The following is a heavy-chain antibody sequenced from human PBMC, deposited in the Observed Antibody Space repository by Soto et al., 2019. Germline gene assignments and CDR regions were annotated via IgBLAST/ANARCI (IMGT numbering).Heavy chain of an antibody. J-gene: IGHJ6*02. D-gene: IGHD5-12*01. CDR1: GGSISSSSYY. CDR3: ARHNIDYYGMDV. V-gene: IGHV4-39*01. CDR2: IYYSGST. Sequence: PSETRSLTWTVSGGSISSSSYYWVWIRQPPGKGLEWIGSIYYSGSTYYNPSLESRVTISVDTSKNQFSLKLSSVTAADTAVYYCARHNIDYYGMDVWGQGTTVTVSS.